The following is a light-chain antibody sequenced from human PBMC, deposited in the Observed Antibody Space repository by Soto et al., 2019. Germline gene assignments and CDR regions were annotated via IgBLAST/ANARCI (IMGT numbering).Light chain of an antibody. CDR1: ESISSQ. J-gene: IGKJ1*01. CDR3: QQYNNWPRT. V-gene: IGKV3-15*01. CDR2: DAS. Sequence: EIVLTQSPASLSLSPGEGATLSCRASESISSQLVWYQQIPGQAPRLLIYDASNRATGIPARFSGSGSGTEFTLTISSLQSEDFAVYYCQQYNNWPRTFGQGTKVEIK.